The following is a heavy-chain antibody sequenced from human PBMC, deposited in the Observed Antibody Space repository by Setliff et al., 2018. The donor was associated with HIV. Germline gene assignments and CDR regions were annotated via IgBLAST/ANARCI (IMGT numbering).Heavy chain of an antibody. V-gene: IGHV3-7*03. CDR1: GFTFSTYM. Sequence: HPGGSLRLSCAASGFTFSTYMMHWVRQAPGKGLEWVANISPEGNKKYYVGSVKGRFTSSRDNAKSSLFLQMSSLRAEDTAVYYCARVLLRTNPVYGVASNWFDPWGQGTLVTVS. J-gene: IGHJ5*02. CDR2: ISPEGNKK. D-gene: IGHD2-8*01. CDR3: ARVLLRTNPVYGVASNWFDP.